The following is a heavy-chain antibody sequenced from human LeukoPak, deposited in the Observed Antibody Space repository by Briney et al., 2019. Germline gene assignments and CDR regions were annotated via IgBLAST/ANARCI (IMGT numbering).Heavy chain of an antibody. V-gene: IGHV4-39*01. CDR1: GGSVSSSSYY. CDR2: IYYSGST. CDR3: ARQGSSSWYPDY. D-gene: IGHD6-13*01. J-gene: IGHJ4*02. Sequence: SETLSLTCTVSGGSVSSSSYYWGWIRQPPGKGLEWIGSIYYSGSTYYNPSLKSRVTISVDTSKNQFSLKLSSVTAADTAVYYCARQGSSSWYPDYWGQGTLVTVSS.